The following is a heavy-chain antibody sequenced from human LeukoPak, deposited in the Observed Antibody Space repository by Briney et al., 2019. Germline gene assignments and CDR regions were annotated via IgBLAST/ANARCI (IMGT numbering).Heavy chain of an antibody. CDR2: IWYDGSNK. Sequence: GGSLRLSCAASGFTSSSYGMNWVRQAPGKGLEWVAVIWYDGSNKYYADSVKGRFTISRDNSKNTLYLQMNTLRAEDTAVYYCAKEGGCSGGTCYLDYWGQGTLVRVSS. CDR3: AKEGGCSGGTCYLDY. V-gene: IGHV3-33*06. D-gene: IGHD2-15*01. J-gene: IGHJ4*02. CDR1: GFTSSSYG.